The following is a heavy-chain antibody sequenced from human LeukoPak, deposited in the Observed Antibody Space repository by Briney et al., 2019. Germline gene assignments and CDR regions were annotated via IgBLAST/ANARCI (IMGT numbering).Heavy chain of an antibody. Sequence: GGSLRLSCVASGFTFRTSNMNWVRQVPGKGLEWVSSISTSSTYIYYADSVQGRFTISRDNAKDSLYLQMNSLRAEDTAVYYCVREEEGFDIWGQGTMVTVSS. CDR2: ISTSSTYI. V-gene: IGHV3-21*01. J-gene: IGHJ3*02. CDR3: VREEEGFDI. CDR1: GFTFRTSN.